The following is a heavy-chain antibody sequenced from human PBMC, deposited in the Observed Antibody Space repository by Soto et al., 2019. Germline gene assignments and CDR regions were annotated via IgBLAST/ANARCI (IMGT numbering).Heavy chain of an antibody. CDR2: ISGSGGST. Sequence: PGGSLRRSCAAAGFTFSSYAMSWVRQAPGKGLEWVSAISGSGGSTYYADSVKGRFTISRDNSKNTLYLQMNSLRAEDTAVYYCAKDSPRYPQWLRNPHYYYGLDVWGTRPPVTVSS. CDR1: GFTFSSYA. CDR3: AKDSPRYPQWLRNPHYYYGLDV. D-gene: IGHD5-12*01. J-gene: IGHJ6*04. V-gene: IGHV3-23*01.